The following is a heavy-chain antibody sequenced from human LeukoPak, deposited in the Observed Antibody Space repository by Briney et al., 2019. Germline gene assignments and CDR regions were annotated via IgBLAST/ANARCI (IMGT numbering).Heavy chain of an antibody. J-gene: IGHJ4*02. CDR2: IHPSGNT. Sequence: SETLSLTCTVPVGSVSSENYYRSWFRQPPGTGLEWIGNIHPSGNTNYNASLKSRVTMSVDTSKNQFSLKLSSVTAADTAIYYCARGTMWYGGNYWGQGTLVTVSS. V-gene: IGHV4-61*01. CDR3: ARGTMWYGGNY. CDR1: VGSVSSENYY. D-gene: IGHD3-10*01.